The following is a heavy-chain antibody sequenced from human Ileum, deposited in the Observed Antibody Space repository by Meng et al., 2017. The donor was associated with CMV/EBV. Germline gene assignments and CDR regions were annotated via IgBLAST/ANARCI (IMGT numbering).Heavy chain of an antibody. D-gene: IGHD2-8*01. CDR1: GYSFTSYW. J-gene: IGHJ3*02. V-gene: IGHV5-51*01. CDR3: ARLFKNRVSPNQAFDI. CDR2: IYSGDSDT. Sequence: KVSCKGSGYSFTSYWIGWVGQMPGKGLEWMGIIYSGDSDTRYSQSYQGQVTIPAHKSISNAYLQWSSLKASDTAMYDCARLFKNRVSPNQAFDIWGQGTMVTVSS.